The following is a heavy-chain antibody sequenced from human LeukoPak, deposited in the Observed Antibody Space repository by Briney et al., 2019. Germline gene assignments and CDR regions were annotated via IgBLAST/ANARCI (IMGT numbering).Heavy chain of an antibody. D-gene: IGHD2/OR15-2a*01. V-gene: IGHV3-48*01. CDR3: ARGFFSSVWFDP. J-gene: IGHJ5*02. CDR2: ISSSSTI. Sequence: GGSLRLSCAASGFTFSSYSMNWVRQAPGKGLEWVSYISSSSTIYYADSVKGRFTISRDNAKNSLYLQMNSLRAEDTAVYYCARGFFSSVWFDPWGQGTLVTVSS. CDR1: GFTFSSYS.